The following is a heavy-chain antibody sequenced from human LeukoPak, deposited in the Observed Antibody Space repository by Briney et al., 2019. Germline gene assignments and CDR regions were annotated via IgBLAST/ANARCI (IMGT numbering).Heavy chain of an antibody. V-gene: IGHV1-24*01. J-gene: IGHJ4*02. Sequence: GASVTVSCTVSGYTLTELSMHWVRQAPGKGLEWMGGFDPEDGETIYAQKFQGRVTMTEDTSTDTAYMELSSLRSEDTAVYYCATDLTSVSSGYPDSDYWGQGTLVTVSS. CDR3: ATDLTSVSSGYPDSDY. CDR2: FDPEDGET. CDR1: GYTLTELS. D-gene: IGHD3-22*01.